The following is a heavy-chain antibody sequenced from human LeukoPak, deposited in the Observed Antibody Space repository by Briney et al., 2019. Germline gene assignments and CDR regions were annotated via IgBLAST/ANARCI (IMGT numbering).Heavy chain of an antibody. V-gene: IGHV1-69*04. CDR3: AREGDIVVVPAAIPNWFDP. J-gene: IGHJ5*02. Sequence: ASVKVSCKASGGTFSSYAISRVRQASGQGLEWMGRIIPIFGIANYAQKFQGRVTITADKSTSTAYMELSSLRSEDTAVYYCAREGDIVVVPAAIPNWFDPWGQGTLVTVSS. CDR2: IIPIFGIA. D-gene: IGHD2-2*02. CDR1: GGTFSSYA.